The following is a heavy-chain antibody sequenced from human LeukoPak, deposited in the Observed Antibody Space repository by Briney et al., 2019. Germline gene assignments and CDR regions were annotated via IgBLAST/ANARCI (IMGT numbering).Heavy chain of an antibody. V-gene: IGHV1-69*06. CDR3: ARDPYSSGWYKNNWFDP. CDR2: IIPIFGTA. CDR1: GGTFSSYA. D-gene: IGHD6-19*01. J-gene: IGHJ5*02. Sequence: SVKVSCKASGGTFSSYAISWVRQAPGQGLEWMGGIIPIFGTANYAQKFQGRVTITADKSTSTAYMELSSLRSEDTAVYYCARDPYSSGWYKNNWFDPWGQGTLVTVSS.